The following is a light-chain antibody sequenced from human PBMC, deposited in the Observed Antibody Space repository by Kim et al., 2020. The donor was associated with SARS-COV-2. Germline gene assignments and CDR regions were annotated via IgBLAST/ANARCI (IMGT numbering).Light chain of an antibody. CDR2: DVI. Sequence: SVTISCTGTSSDVGGYNIVSWYQQHPGKAPKLMIYDVIRRPSGVPDRFSGSKSGNTASLTISGLQAQDEADYYCCSYAGTYTSDYVFGTGTKVTVL. V-gene: IGLV2-11*01. CDR1: SSDVGGYNI. J-gene: IGLJ1*01. CDR3: CSYAGTYTSDYV.